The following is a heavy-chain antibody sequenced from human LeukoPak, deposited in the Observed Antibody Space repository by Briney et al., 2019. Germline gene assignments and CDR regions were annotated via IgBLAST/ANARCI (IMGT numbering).Heavy chain of an antibody. CDR1: GGSISSYY. CDR2: IYYSGST. CDR3: AGSITISGVVDY. V-gene: IGHV4-59*01. D-gene: IGHD3-3*01. Sequence: PSETLSLTCTVSGGSISSYYWSWIRQPPGKGLEWIGYIYYSGSTNYNPSLKSRVTISADTSKNQFSLKLSSVTAADTAVYYCAGSITISGVVDYWGQGTLVTVSS. J-gene: IGHJ4*02.